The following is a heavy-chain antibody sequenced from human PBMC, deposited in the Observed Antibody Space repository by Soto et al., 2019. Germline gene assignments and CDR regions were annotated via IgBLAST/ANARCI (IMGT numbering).Heavy chain of an antibody. CDR3: ARVIAGIAAGGSKRVDAFDI. V-gene: IGHV3-21*01. CDR1: GFTFSSYS. J-gene: IGHJ3*02. Sequence: GGSLRLSCAASGFTFSSYSMNWVRQAPGKGLEWVSSISSSSSYIYYADSVKGRFTISRDNAKNSLYLQMNSLRAEDTAVYYCARVIAGIAAGGSKRVDAFDIWGQGTMVTVSS. D-gene: IGHD6-13*01. CDR2: ISSSSSYI.